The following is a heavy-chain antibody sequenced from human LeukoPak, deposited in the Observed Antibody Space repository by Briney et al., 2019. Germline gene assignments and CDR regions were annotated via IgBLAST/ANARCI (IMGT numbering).Heavy chain of an antibody. CDR1: GYTLTELS. D-gene: IGHD1-26*01. CDR2: SDPEDGET. V-gene: IGHV1-24*01. CDR3: ATVGGATDTPFAY. J-gene: IGHJ4*02. Sequence: ASVKVSCKVSGYTLTELSMHWVRQAPGKGLEWMGGSDPEDGETIYAQKFQGRVTMTEDTSTDTAYMELSSLRSEDTAVYYCATVGGATDTPFAYWGQETLVTVSS.